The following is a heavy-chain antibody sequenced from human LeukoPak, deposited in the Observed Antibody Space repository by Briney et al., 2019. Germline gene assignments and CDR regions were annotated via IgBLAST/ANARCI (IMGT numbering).Heavy chain of an antibody. CDR2: ISYSGST. CDR3: ARCCVGGTSWFDP. CDR1: GDSISSGVYY. V-gene: IGHV4-31*03. D-gene: IGHD1-26*01. J-gene: IGHJ5*01. Sequence: SETLSLTCTVSGDSISSGVYYWNWIRQLPGKGLEWIGYISYSGSTYYNLSLKSRVTISVETSKNQFSLKLTSVTAADTAVYYCARCCVGGTSWFDPWGQGTLLTVSS.